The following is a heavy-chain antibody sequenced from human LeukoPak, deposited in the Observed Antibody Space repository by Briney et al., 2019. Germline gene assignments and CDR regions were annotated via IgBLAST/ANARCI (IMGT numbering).Heavy chain of an antibody. CDR2: IYPGHSDT. J-gene: IGHJ5*02. V-gene: IGHV5-51*01. Sequence: GESLKISCKGSGYSYTSYWIAWVRQMPGKGLEWMGIIYPGHSDTKYSPSFQGQVTISADKSISTAYLQWSSLKASDTAMYYCARLRDHWFDPWGQGTLVTVSS. CDR3: ARLRDHWFDP. CDR1: GYSYTSYW.